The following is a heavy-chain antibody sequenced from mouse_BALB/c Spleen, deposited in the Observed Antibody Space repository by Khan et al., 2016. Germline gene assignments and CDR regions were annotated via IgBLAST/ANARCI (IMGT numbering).Heavy chain of an antibody. D-gene: IGHD1-1*02. CDR1: GFSLTYSG. J-gene: IGHJ1*01. CDR3: ARNMAWYFDV. Sequence: QVQLQQSGPGLVQPSQSLSITCTVSGFSLTYSGVHWVRQSPGKGLEWLGMIWNGGGTDSNAAFISRLSISKDNSKSQVFLKLNSLQANDTATYYCARNMAWYFDVWGAGTTVTVAS. CDR2: IWNGGGT. V-gene: IGHV2-2*02.